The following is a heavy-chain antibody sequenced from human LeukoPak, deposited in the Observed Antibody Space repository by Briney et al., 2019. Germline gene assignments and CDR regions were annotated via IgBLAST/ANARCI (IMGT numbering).Heavy chain of an antibody. CDR1: GFTFSSYW. Sequence: GGSLRLSCAASGFTFSSYWMSWVRQAPGKGLEWVANIKQDGSEKYYVDSVKGRFTISRDNAKNSLYLQMNSLRAEDTAVYYCARDGTFGGVIVRWLDYWGQRTLVTVSS. CDR2: IKQDGSEK. D-gene: IGHD3-16*02. V-gene: IGHV3-7*01. J-gene: IGHJ4*02. CDR3: ARDGTFGGVIVRWLDY.